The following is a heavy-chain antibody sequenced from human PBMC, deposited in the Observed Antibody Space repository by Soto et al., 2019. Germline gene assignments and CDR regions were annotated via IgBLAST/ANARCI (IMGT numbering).Heavy chain of an antibody. CDR3: ARDQITMVRGVIIKDYYYGMDV. D-gene: IGHD3-10*01. V-gene: IGHV3-7*01. Sequence: GGSLRLSCAASGFTFSSYWMSWVRQAPGKGLEWVANIKQDGSEKYYVDSVKGRFTISRDNAKNSLYLQMNSLRAEDTAVYYCARDQITMVRGVIIKDYYYGMDVWGQGTTVTVSS. CDR2: IKQDGSEK. J-gene: IGHJ6*02. CDR1: GFTFSSYW.